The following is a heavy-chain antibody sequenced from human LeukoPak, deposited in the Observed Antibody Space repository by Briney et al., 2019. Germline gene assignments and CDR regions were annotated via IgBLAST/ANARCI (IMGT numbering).Heavy chain of an antibody. CDR3: ARESSVASGDY. J-gene: IGHJ4*02. V-gene: IGHV1-2*04. CDR1: GYTFTGYY. Sequence: ASVKVSCKASGYTFTGYYMHWVRQAPGQGLEWMGWINPNSGGTNYAQKFQGWVTMTWDTSISTAYMELSRLRSDDTAVYYCARESSVASGDYWGQGTLVTVSS. D-gene: IGHD6-19*01. CDR2: INPNSGGT.